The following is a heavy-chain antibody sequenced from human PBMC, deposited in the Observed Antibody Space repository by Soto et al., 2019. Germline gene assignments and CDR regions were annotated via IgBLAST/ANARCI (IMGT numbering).Heavy chain of an antibody. Sequence: EVQLLESGGGLIQPGGSLRLSCAASGFPFSTYEMTWARQSPGKGLEWVAFITSSGGPTYYADSVRGRFTISRDNSKNTLYLQMDRLRVEDTARYYCVQGGWLGDWGQGTLVTVSS. CDR3: VQGGWLGD. CDR1: GFPFSTYE. D-gene: IGHD6-19*01. CDR2: ITSSGGPT. J-gene: IGHJ4*02. V-gene: IGHV3-23*01.